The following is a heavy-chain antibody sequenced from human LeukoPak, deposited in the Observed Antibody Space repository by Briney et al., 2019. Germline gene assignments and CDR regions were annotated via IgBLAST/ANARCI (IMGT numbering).Heavy chain of an antibody. CDR2: IIPIFGTA. CDR1: GGTFSSYA. V-gene: IGHV1-69*13. J-gene: IGHJ5*02. Sequence: ASVKVSCKASGGTFSSYAISWVRQAPGQGLEWMGGIIPIFGTANYAQKFQGRVTITADESTSTAYMELSSLRSEDTAVYYCASGARPNYYGSGSYFFWFDPWGQGTLVTVSS. D-gene: IGHD3-10*01. CDR3: ASGARPNYYGSGSYFFWFDP.